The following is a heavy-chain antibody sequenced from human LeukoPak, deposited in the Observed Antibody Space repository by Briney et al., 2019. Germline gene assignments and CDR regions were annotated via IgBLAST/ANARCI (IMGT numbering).Heavy chain of an antibody. CDR1: GGSISSYY. V-gene: IGHV4-59*12. D-gene: IGHD6-19*01. CDR3: ARDVQGYSSGWYPNWFDP. CDR2: IYYSGST. J-gene: IGHJ5*02. Sequence: SETLSLTCTVSGGSISSYYWSWIRQPPGKGLEWIGYIYYSGSTNYNPSLKSRVTISVDTSKNQFSLKLSSVTAADTAVYYCARDVQGYSSGWYPNWFDPWGQGTLVTVSS.